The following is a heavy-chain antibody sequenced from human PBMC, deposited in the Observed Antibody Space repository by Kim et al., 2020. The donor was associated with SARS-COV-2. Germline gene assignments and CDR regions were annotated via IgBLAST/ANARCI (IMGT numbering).Heavy chain of an antibody. J-gene: IGHJ4*02. CDR1: GFTFDDYA. CDR3: AKGAHYYDSSGYSRN. CDR2: ISGDGGST. Sequence: GGSLRLSCAASGFTFDDYAMHWVRQAPGKGLEWVSLISGDGGSTYYADSVKGRFTISRDNSKNSLYLQMNSLRTEDTALYYCAKGAHYYDSSGYSRNWGQGTLVTASS. D-gene: IGHD3-22*01. V-gene: IGHV3-43*02.